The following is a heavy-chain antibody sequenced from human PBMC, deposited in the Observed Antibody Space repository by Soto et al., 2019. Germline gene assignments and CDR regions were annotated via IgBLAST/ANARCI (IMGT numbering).Heavy chain of an antibody. J-gene: IGHJ4*02. Sequence: EVQLVESGGGLVKPGGSLRLSCAASGFTFSNAWMNWVRQAPGKGLEWVGRIKSKTDGGTTDYAAPVKGRFTISRDDSKNTLYLQMNSLKTEDTAVYYCTTGVTMVRGVILDYWGQGTLVTVSS. V-gene: IGHV3-15*07. CDR2: IKSKTDGGTT. CDR3: TTGVTMVRGVILDY. CDR1: GFTFSNAW. D-gene: IGHD3-10*01.